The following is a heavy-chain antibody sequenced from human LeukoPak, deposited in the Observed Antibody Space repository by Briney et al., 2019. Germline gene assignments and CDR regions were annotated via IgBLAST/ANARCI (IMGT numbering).Heavy chain of an antibody. J-gene: IGHJ4*02. Sequence: SETLSLTCAVYGGSFSGYYWSWIRQPPGKGLEWIGEINHSGSTNYNPSLKSRVTISVDTSKNQFSLKLSSVTAADTAVYYCARHTYSGYTEGASFDYWGQGTLVTVSS. D-gene: IGHD5-12*01. V-gene: IGHV4-34*01. CDR3: ARHTYSGYTEGASFDY. CDR1: GGSFSGYY. CDR2: INHSGST.